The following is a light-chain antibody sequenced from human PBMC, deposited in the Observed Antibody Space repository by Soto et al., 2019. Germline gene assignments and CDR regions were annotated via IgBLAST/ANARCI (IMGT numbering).Light chain of an antibody. CDR2: GAS. Sequence: VLTQSPSTLSASPGERATLSCRASQSVSSTYLAWYQQKPGQAPRLLIYGASSRATGIPDRFSGSGSGTDFTLTISRLQPEDFAVYYCQQFDSSPRTFGEGTKVEIK. V-gene: IGKV3-20*01. CDR3: QQFDSSPRT. CDR1: QSVSSTY. J-gene: IGKJ1*01.